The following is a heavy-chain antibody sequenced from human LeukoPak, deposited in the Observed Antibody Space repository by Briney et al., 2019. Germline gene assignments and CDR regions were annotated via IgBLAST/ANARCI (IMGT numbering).Heavy chain of an antibody. CDR1: GFTFGDYA. CDR2: IRSKAYGGTT. CDR3: TRDAIAAAGFNWFDP. Sequence: GGSLRLSCTASGFTFGDYAMSWFRQAPGKGLEWVGFIRSKAYGGTTEYAASVKGRFTISRDDSKSIAYLQMNSLKTEDTAVYYCTRDAIAAAGFNWFDPWGQGTLVTVSS. J-gene: IGHJ5*02. D-gene: IGHD6-13*01. V-gene: IGHV3-49*03.